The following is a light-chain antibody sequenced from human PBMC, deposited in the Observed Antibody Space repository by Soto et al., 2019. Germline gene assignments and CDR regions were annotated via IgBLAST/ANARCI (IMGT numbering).Light chain of an antibody. Sequence: QSALTQPRSVSGSPGQSVTISCTGTSSDVGGYNYVSWYQQHPGKAPKLMIYDVSKRPSGVPDRFSGSKSVNTASLTISGLQAEDEADYYCCSYAASYTYLFGTGTKVTVL. J-gene: IGLJ1*01. CDR2: DVS. V-gene: IGLV2-11*01. CDR3: CSYAASYTYL. CDR1: SSDVGGYNY.